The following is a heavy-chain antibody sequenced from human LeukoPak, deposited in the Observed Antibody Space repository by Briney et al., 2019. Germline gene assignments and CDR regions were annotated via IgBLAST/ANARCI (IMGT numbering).Heavy chain of an antibody. D-gene: IGHD3-22*01. CDR3: ARRGYGSSGYTNWFDP. J-gene: IGHJ5*02. Sequence: GGSLRLSCAASGFTFSSYSMNWVRQAPGKGLEWISYISSSSSTTYSADSVKGRFTISRDNAKNSLYLQMNSLRDEDTAVYYCARRGYGSSGYTNWFDPWGQGTLVTVSS. CDR1: GFTFSSYS. V-gene: IGHV3-48*02. CDR2: ISSSSSTT.